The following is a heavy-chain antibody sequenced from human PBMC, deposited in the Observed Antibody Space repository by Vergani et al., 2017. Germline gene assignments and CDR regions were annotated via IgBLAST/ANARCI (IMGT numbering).Heavy chain of an antibody. CDR2: IIPIFGTA. CDR1: GYTFTDYY. CDR3: ARDGDPRTSPSMKLDY. V-gene: IGHV1-69*13. Sequence: VQLVQSGAEVQKPGATVKISCKVSGYTFTDYYMHWVQQAPGQGLEWMGRIIPIFGTANYAQKFQGRVTITADESTSTAYMELSSLRSEDTAVYYCARDGDPRTSPSMKLDYWGQGTLVTVSS. J-gene: IGHJ4*02. D-gene: IGHD6-6*01.